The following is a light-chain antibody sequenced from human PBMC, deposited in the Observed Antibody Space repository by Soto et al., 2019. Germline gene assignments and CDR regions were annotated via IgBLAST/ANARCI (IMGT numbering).Light chain of an antibody. Sequence: QAVVTQAPSASGTPGQSVTISCFGSSSNIGSNTVSWYQQLPGTAPKVLIYFNNQRPSGVPDRFSGSKSGTSASLAITGLQSEDEADYYCAAWDDSLNGRVFGGGTKLTVL. CDR3: AAWDDSLNGRV. CDR1: SSNIGSNT. V-gene: IGLV1-44*01. CDR2: FNN. J-gene: IGLJ2*01.